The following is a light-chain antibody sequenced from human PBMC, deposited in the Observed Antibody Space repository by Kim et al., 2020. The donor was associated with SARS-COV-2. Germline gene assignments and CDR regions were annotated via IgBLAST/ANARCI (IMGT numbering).Light chain of an antibody. V-gene: IGLV3-19*01. Sequence: SSELTQDPAVSVALGQTVGITCQGDSLTMYYPTWYQQKPGQAPILLIFANNNRPSGTPDRFSASSSRTTSSLTITGAQAEDEADYYCVSRDSSGHHWMFG. CDR2: ANN. J-gene: IGLJ3*02. CDR1: SLTMYY. CDR3: VSRDSSGHHWM.